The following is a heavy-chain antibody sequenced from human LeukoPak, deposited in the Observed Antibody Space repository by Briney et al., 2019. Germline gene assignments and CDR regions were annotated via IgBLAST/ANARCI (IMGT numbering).Heavy chain of an antibody. CDR1: GGSISSGGYY. Sequence: SETLSLTCTVSGGSISSGGYYWSWIRQHPGEGLEWIGYIYYSGSTYYNPSLKSRVTISVDTSKNQFSLKLSSVTAADTAVYYCAREEVGYSLNWFDPWGQGTLVTVSS. J-gene: IGHJ5*02. V-gene: IGHV4-31*03. D-gene: IGHD5-18*01. CDR3: AREEVGYSLNWFDP. CDR2: IYYSGST.